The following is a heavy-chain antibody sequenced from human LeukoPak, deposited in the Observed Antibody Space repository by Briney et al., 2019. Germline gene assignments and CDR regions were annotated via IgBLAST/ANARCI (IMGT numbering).Heavy chain of an antibody. V-gene: IGHV3-23*01. CDR2: ISGSGGST. Sequence: GGSLRLSCAASGFTFSSYAMSWFRQAPGKGLAWVSAISGSGGSTYYADSVKGRFTISRDNSKNTLYLQMSSLRVEDTAVYYCAKQRGSGYYYSWFDPWGQGTLVTVSS. CDR3: AKQRGSGYYYSWFDP. CDR1: GFTFSSYA. D-gene: IGHD3-22*01. J-gene: IGHJ5*02.